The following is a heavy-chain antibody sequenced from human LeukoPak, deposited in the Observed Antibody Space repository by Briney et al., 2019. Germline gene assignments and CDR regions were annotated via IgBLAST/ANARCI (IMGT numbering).Heavy chain of an antibody. J-gene: IGHJ6*03. CDR1: GFTFRSYG. CDR3: ASSSTVTTSLYYYYMDV. D-gene: IGHD4-11*01. Sequence: WGSLRLSCAASGFTFRSYGMHWVRQAPGKGLECVAYIQNDGSNEQYADSVKGRFTISRDNSKNTLYLQMNSLRAEDTAVYYCASSSTVTTSLYYYYMDVWGKGTTVTVSS. CDR2: IQNDGSNE. V-gene: IGHV3-30*02.